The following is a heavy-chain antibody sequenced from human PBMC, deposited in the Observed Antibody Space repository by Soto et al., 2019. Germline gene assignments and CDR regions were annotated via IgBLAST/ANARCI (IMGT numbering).Heavy chain of an antibody. CDR2: IYYSGST. D-gene: IGHD1-26*01. CDR1: GGSISSADYY. CDR3: AREVVEVGRGFGY. Sequence: PSDTLSLTXTVSGGSISSADYYWTWIRQPPGKGLEWIGYIYYSGSTYYNPSLKSRVTISVDTSKNQFSLKLSSVTAADTAVYYCAREVVEVGRGFGYWGQGTLVTVSS. V-gene: IGHV4-30-4*02. J-gene: IGHJ4*02.